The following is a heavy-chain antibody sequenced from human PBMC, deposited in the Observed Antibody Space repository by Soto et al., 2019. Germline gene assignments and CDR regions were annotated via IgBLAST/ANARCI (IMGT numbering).Heavy chain of an antibody. CDR1: GYTFTGHY. J-gene: IGHJ4*02. CDR3: ARGPLVFVVVTANPLFDY. Sequence: GASVKVSCKASGYTFTGHYVHWVRQAPGQGLEWMGWINPNSGGTNYAQKFQGRVTMTRDTSINTAYMELSRLRSDDTALYYCARGPLVFVVVTANPLFDYWGQGTLVTVSS. V-gene: IGHV1-2*02. D-gene: IGHD2-21*02. CDR2: INPNSGGT.